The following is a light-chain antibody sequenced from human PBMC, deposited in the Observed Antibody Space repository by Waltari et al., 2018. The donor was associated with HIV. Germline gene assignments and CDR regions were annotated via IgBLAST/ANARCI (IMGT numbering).Light chain of an antibody. CDR3: QSSDTSGTY. J-gene: IGLJ2*01. Sequence: FELTQPPSMSVSPGQPARLTCSGDALPQLFAYWFQQKSGQAPVLLIFKDTGRQTGIPARFSGSSSGTVATLTISGVRAEDEADYYCQSSDTSGTYFGGGTKLTVL. V-gene: IGLV3-25*03. CDR1: ALPQLF. CDR2: KDT.